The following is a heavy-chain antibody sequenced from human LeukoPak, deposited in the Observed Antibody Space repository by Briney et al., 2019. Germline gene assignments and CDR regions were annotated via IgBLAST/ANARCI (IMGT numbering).Heavy chain of an antibody. CDR3: ASAMAEKDIGY. V-gene: IGHV4-61*01. CDR1: GGSVSSGSYY. Sequence: PSETLSLTCTVSGGSVSSGSYYWSWIRHPPGKGLEWIGYIYYSGSTNYNPSLKSRVTISVDTSKNQFSLKLSSVTAADTAVYYCASAMAEKDIGYWGQGTLVTVSS. D-gene: IGHD5-18*01. CDR2: IYYSGST. J-gene: IGHJ4*02.